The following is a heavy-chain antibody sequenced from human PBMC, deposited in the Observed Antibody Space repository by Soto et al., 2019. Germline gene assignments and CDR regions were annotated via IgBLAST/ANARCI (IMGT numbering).Heavy chain of an antibody. Sequence: SQTLSLTCAISGDSVSSNSAAWNWIRQSPSRGLEWLGRTYYRSKWYNDYAVSVKSRITINPDTSKNQFSLQLNSVTPEDTAVYYCARGVAVAGRIYYYYYGMDVWGQGTTVTVSS. V-gene: IGHV6-1*01. CDR1: GDSVSSNSAA. CDR3: ARGVAVAGRIYYYYYGMDV. J-gene: IGHJ6*02. CDR2: TYYRSKWYN. D-gene: IGHD6-19*01.